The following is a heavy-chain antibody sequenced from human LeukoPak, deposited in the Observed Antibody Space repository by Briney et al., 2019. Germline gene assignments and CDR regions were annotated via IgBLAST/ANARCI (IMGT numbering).Heavy chain of an antibody. Sequence: AASVKVSCKASGYTFTSYAMHWVRQAPGQRLERMGWINAGNGNTKYSQKFQGRVTITRNTSASTAYMELRSLRSDDTAVYYCARVAITIFGVVITAFDYWGQGTLVTVSS. CDR2: INAGNGNT. J-gene: IGHJ4*02. CDR3: ARVAITIFGVVITAFDY. V-gene: IGHV1-3*01. D-gene: IGHD3-3*01. CDR1: GYTFTSYA.